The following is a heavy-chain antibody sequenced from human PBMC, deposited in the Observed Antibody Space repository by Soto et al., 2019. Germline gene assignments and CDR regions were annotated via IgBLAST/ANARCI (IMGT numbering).Heavy chain of an antibody. Sequence: QVQLVQSGAEVKKPGASVKVSCKASGYTFTSYGISWVRQAPGQGLEWMGWISAYNGNTNYAQKLQGRVTMTTDTYTSTAYMELRSLRYDETAVYYCARDPDILTGYYRYHFDYWGQGTLVTVSS. D-gene: IGHD3-9*01. V-gene: IGHV1-18*01. CDR1: GYTFTSYG. CDR3: ARDPDILTGYYRYHFDY. J-gene: IGHJ4*02. CDR2: ISAYNGNT.